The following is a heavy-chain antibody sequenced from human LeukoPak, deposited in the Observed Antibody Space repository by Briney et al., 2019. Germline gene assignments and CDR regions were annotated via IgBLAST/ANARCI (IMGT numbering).Heavy chain of an antibody. Sequence: SETLSLTCTVSGGSISSGSYYWSWIRQPPGKGLEWIGYIFYSGSTNYNPSLKSRVTISVDTSKNQFSLKLSSVTAADTAVYYCARARIAVAGTARWSLFDPWGQGTLVTVSS. CDR2: IFYSGST. J-gene: IGHJ5*02. CDR3: ARARIAVAGTARWSLFDP. V-gene: IGHV4-61*01. D-gene: IGHD6-19*01. CDR1: GGSISSGSYY.